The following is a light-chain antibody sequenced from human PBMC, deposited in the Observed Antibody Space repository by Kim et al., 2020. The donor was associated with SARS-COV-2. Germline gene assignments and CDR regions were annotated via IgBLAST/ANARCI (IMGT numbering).Light chain of an antibody. CDR2: GAS. Sequence: DIQMTQSPSSLSASIGDRVTITCQASQDISNYLNWYQQKPGKAPDLLIYGASNLETGVPSRFSGGGSGTDFTFTISGLQPEDIATYYCQQYHDLPLTFGGGTKVDIK. CDR1: QDISNY. J-gene: IGKJ4*01. V-gene: IGKV1-33*01. CDR3: QQYHDLPLT.